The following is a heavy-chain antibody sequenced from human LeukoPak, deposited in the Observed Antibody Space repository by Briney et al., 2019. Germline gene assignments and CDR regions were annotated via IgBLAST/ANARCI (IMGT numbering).Heavy chain of an antibody. CDR3: TKGFGLGMVTSTHYYMDV. CDR2: ISGDGDRT. J-gene: IGHJ6*03. CDR1: EFTFDDYV. Sequence: GWSLRLSCAASEFTFDDYVIHWVRQAPGKGLEWVSLISGDGDRTYYADSVKGRFTISRDDSKNSLYLQMNSLRTEDTAFYYCTKGFGLGMVTSTHYYMDVWGKGTTVTVSS. V-gene: IGHV3-43*02. D-gene: IGHD3/OR15-3a*01.